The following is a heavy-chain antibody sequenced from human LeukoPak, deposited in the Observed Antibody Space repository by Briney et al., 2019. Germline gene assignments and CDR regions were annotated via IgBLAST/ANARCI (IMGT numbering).Heavy chain of an antibody. D-gene: IGHD3-22*01. Sequence: ASVKVSCKASGYTFTSYDINWVRQATGQGLEWMGWMNPNSGNTGYAQKFQGRVTMTRNTSISTAYMELSSLRSEDTAVYYCARGGTVNYYDSSGYLDYWGQGTLVTVSS. CDR3: ARGGTVNYYDSSGYLDY. J-gene: IGHJ4*02. CDR2: MNPNSGNT. V-gene: IGHV1-8*01. CDR1: GYTFTSYD.